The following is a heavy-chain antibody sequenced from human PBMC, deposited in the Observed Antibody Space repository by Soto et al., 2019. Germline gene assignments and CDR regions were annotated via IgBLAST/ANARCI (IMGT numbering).Heavy chain of an antibody. CDR2: INAGNGNT. CDR3: ARDHCSGGSCYHFDY. Sequence: ASVKVSGKASGYTFTSYAMHWVRQAPGQRLEWMGWINAGNGNTKYSQKFQGRVTITRDTSASTAYMELSSLRSEDTAVYYCARDHCSGGSCYHFDYWGQGTLVTVSS. V-gene: IGHV1-3*01. D-gene: IGHD2-15*01. CDR1: GYTFTSYA. J-gene: IGHJ4*02.